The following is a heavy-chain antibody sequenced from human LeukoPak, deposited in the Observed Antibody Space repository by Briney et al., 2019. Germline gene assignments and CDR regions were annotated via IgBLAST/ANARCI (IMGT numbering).Heavy chain of an antibody. CDR3: ARDRREWELLPWFDP. Sequence: PGGSLRLSCAASEVTVNSEFMSWARQAPGKGLEWVSIISRGGTTYYADSVKGRSTISRDKSKNTLYLQMNSLRAEDTAVYYCARDRREWELLPWFDPWGQGTLVTVSS. CDR1: EVTVNSEF. J-gene: IGHJ5*02. V-gene: IGHV3-66*01. D-gene: IGHD1-26*01. CDR2: ISRGGTT.